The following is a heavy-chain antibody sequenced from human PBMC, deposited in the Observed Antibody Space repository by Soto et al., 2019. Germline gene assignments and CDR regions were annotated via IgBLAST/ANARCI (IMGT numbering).Heavy chain of an antibody. CDR3: APPRVPVPRPRSFHP. CDR2: IGAGSAGP. D-gene: IGHD2-2*01. V-gene: IGHV3-23*01. Sequence: PGGALRLWWAAAGCALRSCGMYGGRQAAGKGVEWVSAIGAGSAGPHYADSLQGRFTISRDDSKNILYLQMDSLKAEDTAVYYCAPPRVPVPRPRSFHPSCPATPVTVAT. CDR1: GCALRSCG. J-gene: IGHJ5*02.